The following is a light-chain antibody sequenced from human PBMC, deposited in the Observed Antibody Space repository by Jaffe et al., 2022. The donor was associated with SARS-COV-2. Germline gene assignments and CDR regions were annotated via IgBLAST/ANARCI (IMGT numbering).Light chain of an antibody. CDR1: SSDVGAYDY. Sequence: QSALTQPRSVSGSPGQSVTISCTGTSSDVGAYDYVSWYQLHPGKAPKFMIYDVNKRPSGVPDRFSGSKSGNTASLTISGLQAEDEADYYCCSYAGSYTLVFGGGTKLTVL. V-gene: IGLV2-11*01. J-gene: IGLJ3*02. CDR3: CSYAGSYTLV. CDR2: DVN.